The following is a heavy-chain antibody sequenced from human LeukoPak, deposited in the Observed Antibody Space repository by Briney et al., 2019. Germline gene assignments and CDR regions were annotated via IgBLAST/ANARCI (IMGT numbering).Heavy chain of an antibody. CDR1: GFTLSDFY. D-gene: IGHD3-16*02. CDR2: IHSGGTI. J-gene: IGHJ4*02. V-gene: IGHV3-66*01. CDR3: AFGRYPFDY. Sequence: GGSLRLSCAASGFTLSDFYMNWVHQAPGKGLEWVSLIHSGGTIYYTDSVKGRFTISRDNSKNTLYLQMNSLTIEDTAVYYCAFGRYPFDYWGQGTLVTVSS.